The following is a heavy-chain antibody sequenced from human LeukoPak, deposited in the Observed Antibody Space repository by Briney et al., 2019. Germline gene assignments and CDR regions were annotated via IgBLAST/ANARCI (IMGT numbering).Heavy chain of an antibody. CDR3: ARGSYYEYY. J-gene: IGHJ4*02. D-gene: IGHD1-26*01. V-gene: IGHV3-7*01. Sequence: GGSLRLSCAASGFTFRIYWMSWVRQAPGKGLEWVANIKQDGSEKYYVDSVKGRFTISRDNAKNSLYLQMNSLRAGDTAVYYCARGSYYEYYWGQGTLVTVSS. CDR1: GFTFRIYW. CDR2: IKQDGSEK.